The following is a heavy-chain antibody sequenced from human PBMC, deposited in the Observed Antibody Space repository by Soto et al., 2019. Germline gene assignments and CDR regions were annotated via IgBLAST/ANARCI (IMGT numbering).Heavy chain of an antibody. Sequence: QVQLVQSGAEVKKPGSSVKVSCKASGGTFSSYAISWVRQAPGQGLEWMGGIIPIFGTANYAQKFQGRVTITADESTSTAHMELSSLRSEDTAVYYCARYGQQLVPVSGWFDPWGQGTLVTVSS. CDR1: GGTFSSYA. CDR2: IIPIFGTA. CDR3: ARYGQQLVPVSGWFDP. V-gene: IGHV1-69*12. D-gene: IGHD6-13*01. J-gene: IGHJ5*02.